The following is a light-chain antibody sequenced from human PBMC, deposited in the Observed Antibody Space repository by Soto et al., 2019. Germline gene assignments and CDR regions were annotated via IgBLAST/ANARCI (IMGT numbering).Light chain of an antibody. CDR2: GAS. J-gene: IGKJ5*01. CDR3: QQYNHWSSIT. V-gene: IGKV3-15*01. CDR1: QYISNN. Sequence: EIAMTQSPATLSVSPGERATLSCRASQYISNNLAWYQQRPGQAPSLLIYGASTRATGVPARFSGSGSGTDFLLSISGLQSEDFAVYYCQQYNHWSSITFGQGTRLEIK.